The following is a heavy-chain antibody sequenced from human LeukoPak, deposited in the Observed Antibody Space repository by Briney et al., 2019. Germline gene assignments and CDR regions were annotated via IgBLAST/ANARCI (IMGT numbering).Heavy chain of an antibody. J-gene: IGHJ4*02. Sequence: SETLSLTCTVAGGSISSGSYYWSWIRQPAGKGLEWIGRIYTSGSTNYNPSLKSRVTISVETSKNQFSLKLSSVTAADTAVYYCAGWHNYYGSGSYYQGFDYWGQGTLVTVSS. CDR2: IYTSGST. V-gene: IGHV4-61*02. CDR3: AGWHNYYGSGSYYQGFDY. CDR1: GGSISSGSYY. D-gene: IGHD3-10*01.